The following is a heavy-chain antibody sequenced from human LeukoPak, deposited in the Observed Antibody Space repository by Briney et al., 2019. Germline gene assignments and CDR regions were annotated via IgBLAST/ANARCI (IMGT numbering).Heavy chain of an antibody. D-gene: IGHD1-1*01. Sequence: GGSLRLSCAASGVTFSSYEMSWVRQAPGKGLEWVWYISSSGSTIYYADSVRGRFTLSRATAKNSLYLQINSPRAEDTAVYYCVQLGPNPYDNYGLDVWGKGTTVTGPS. CDR1: GVTFSSYE. V-gene: IGHV3-48*03. CDR3: VQLGPNPYDNYGLDV. CDR2: ISSSGSTI. J-gene: IGHJ6*04.